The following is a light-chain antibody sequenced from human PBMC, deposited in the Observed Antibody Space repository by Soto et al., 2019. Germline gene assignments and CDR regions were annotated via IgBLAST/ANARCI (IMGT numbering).Light chain of an antibody. Sequence: QSVLTQPPSVSGAPGQRVTISCTGSSSNIGAGYDVHWYQHLPGTAPKLLIYGNSNRPSGVPDRFSGSKSGTSASLAITGLQAEDETDYYCQSYDNSLSGYVFGTGTQVTVL. V-gene: IGLV1-40*01. J-gene: IGLJ1*01. CDR1: SSNIGAGYD. CDR2: GNS. CDR3: QSYDNSLSGYV.